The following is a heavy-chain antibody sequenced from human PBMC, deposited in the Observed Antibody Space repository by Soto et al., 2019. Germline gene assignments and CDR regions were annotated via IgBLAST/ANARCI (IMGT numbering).Heavy chain of an antibody. J-gene: IGHJ6*02. Sequence: QVQLVQSGAEVKKPGASVKVSCKASGYTFTNYGISWVRQAPGQGLEWMGWINTYNANTNYAQNLQGRVTMTTDTSTRTAYLELRSLRSDDTAVYFCAREGTPPYYYYALDVWGQGTTVTVS. CDR2: INTYNANT. V-gene: IGHV1-18*01. CDR1: GYTFTNYG. CDR3: AREGTPPYYYYALDV.